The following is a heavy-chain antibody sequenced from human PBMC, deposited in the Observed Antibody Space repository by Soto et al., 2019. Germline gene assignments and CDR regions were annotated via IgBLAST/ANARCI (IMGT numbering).Heavy chain of an antibody. V-gene: IGHV5-51*01. J-gene: IGHJ6*02. CDR1: GYSFTSYW. Sequence: PGESLKISCKGSGYSFTSYWIGWVRQMPGKGLEWMGIIYPGDSDTRYSPSFQGQVTISADKSISTAYLQWSSLKASDTAMYYCARHRSRRTFWSGYYTPREGMDVWGQGTTVTVSS. CDR3: ARHRSRRTFWSGYYTPREGMDV. CDR2: IYPGDSDT. D-gene: IGHD3-3*01.